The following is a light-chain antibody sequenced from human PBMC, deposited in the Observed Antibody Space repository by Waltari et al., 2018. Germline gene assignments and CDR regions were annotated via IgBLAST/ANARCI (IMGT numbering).Light chain of an antibody. CDR3: QQSYSAPWT. CDR2: AAS. V-gene: IGKV1-39*01. Sequence: DIQMTQSPSSLSASVGDRVTITCRASERISSYSNWYQQKPGKAPKLLVYAASSLQSGVPSRFSCSGSGTDFTLTISSLQPDDFATYYCQQSYSAPWTFGQGTKVEIK. J-gene: IGKJ1*01. CDR1: ERISSY.